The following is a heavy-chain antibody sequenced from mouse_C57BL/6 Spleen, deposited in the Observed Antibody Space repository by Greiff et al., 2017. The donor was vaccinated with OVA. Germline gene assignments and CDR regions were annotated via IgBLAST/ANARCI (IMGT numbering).Heavy chain of an antibody. V-gene: IGHV1-81*01. Sequence: VHLVESGAELARPGASVKLSCKASGYTFTSYGISWVKQRTGQGLEWIGEIYPRSGNTYYNEKFKGKATLTADKSSSTAYMELRSLTSEDSAVYFCARDYSNSAWFAYWGQGTLVTVSA. J-gene: IGHJ3*01. D-gene: IGHD2-5*01. CDR1: GYTFTSYG. CDR2: IYPRSGNT. CDR3: ARDYSNSAWFAY.